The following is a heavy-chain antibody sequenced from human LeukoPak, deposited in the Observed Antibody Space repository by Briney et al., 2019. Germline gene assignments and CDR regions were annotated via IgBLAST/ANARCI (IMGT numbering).Heavy chain of an antibody. D-gene: IGHD3-10*01. CDR1: GFTVSSNY. J-gene: IGHJ4*02. Sequence: PGGSLRLSCAASGFTVSSNYMSWVRQAPGKGLEWVSVIYSGGSTYYADSVKGRFTISRDNSKDTLYLQMNSLRAEDTAVYYCARENYGYLDYWGQGALVTVSS. CDR3: ARENYGYLDY. V-gene: IGHV3-53*01. CDR2: IYSGGST.